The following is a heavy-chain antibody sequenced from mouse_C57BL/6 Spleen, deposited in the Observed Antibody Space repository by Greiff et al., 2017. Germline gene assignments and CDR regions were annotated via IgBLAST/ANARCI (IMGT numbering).Heavy chain of an antibody. CDR1: GFTFSDYG. CDR2: ISSGSNTI. V-gene: IGHV5-17*01. J-gene: IGHJ3*01. CDR3: ARDSNYLAWFAC. Sequence: EVKLVESGGGLVKPGGSLKLSCAASGFTFSDYGMPWVRQAPEKGLEWVAYISSGSNTIYYADTVKGRFTISSDNAKNTLFLQMTSLRSEDTAMYYCARDSNYLAWFACWGQGTLVTVSA. D-gene: IGHD2-5*01.